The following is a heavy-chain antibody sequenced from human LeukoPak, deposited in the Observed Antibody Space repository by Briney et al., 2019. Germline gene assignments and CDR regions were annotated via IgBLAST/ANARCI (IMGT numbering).Heavy chain of an antibody. V-gene: IGHV3-30*18. CDR1: GFTFSSYG. D-gene: IGHD3-10*01. CDR2: ISYDGSNK. J-gene: IGHJ4*02. CDR3: AKEMDPYGSGSYYPYFAFDY. Sequence: PGGSLRLSCAASGFTFSSYGMHWVRQAPGKGLEWVAVISYDGSNKHYADSVKGRFTISRDNSKNTLYLQMNSLRAEDTAVYYCAKEMDPYGSGSYYPYFAFDYWGQGTLVTVSS.